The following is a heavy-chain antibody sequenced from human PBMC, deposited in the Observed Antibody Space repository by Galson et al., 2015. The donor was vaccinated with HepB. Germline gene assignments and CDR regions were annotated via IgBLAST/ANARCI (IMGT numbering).Heavy chain of an antibody. CDR2: INPSGGST. D-gene: IGHD3-22*01. Sequence: SVKVSCKASGYTFTSYYMHWVRQAPGQGLEWMGIINPSGGSTSYAQKFQGRVTMTRDTSTSTVYMELSSLRSEDTAVYYCAREGADSSGYSIWISPNWFDPWGQGTLVTVSS. V-gene: IGHV1-46*01. CDR1: GYTFTSYY. CDR3: AREGADSSGYSIWISPNWFDP. J-gene: IGHJ5*02.